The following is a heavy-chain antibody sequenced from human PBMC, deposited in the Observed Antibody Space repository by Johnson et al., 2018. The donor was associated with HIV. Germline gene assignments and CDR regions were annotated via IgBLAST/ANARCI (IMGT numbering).Heavy chain of an antibody. D-gene: IGHD2-21*01. CDR3: ARYSGAFDI. V-gene: IGHV3-74*02. CDR2: ISWNGGSI. J-gene: IGHJ3*02. CDR1: GFTFSSYW. Sequence: VQLVESGGGLVQPGGSLTLSCAASGFTFSSYWMHWVRQVAGKGLEWVSGISWNGGSIGYADSVKGRFTISRDNAKNSLYLQMNSLRAEDTAVYYCARYSGAFDIWGQGTMVTVSS.